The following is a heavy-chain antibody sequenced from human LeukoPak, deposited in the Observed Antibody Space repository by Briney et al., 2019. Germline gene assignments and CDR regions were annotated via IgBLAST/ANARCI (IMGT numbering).Heavy chain of an antibody. CDR2: ISGSGGST. CDR3: AKGTRHCDSTSCYSFHPPDY. J-gene: IGHJ4*02. CDR1: GFTFSTFD. V-gene: IGHV3-23*01. Sequence: GGSLRLSCAASGFTFSTFDMNWVRQAPGKGLEWVSAISGSGGSTYYADSVKGRFTISRDNSKNTLYLQMNSLRAEDTAVYYCAKGTRHCDSTSCYSFHPPDYWGQGTLVSVSS. D-gene: IGHD2-2*02.